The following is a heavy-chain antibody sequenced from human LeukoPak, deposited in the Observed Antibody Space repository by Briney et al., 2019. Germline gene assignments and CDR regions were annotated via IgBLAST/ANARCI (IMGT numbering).Heavy chain of an antibody. CDR1: RFTFSNYY. D-gene: IGHD4-11*01. Sequence: PGGSLRLSCAASRFTFSNYYMTWVRQAPGKGLEWVANIKKDGSEKYYVKSVKGRFTISRDNTKNLLYLQMNSLRVEDTAVYYCATFSRQQLLDDVFDMWGQGTMVTVSS. CDR3: ATFSRQQLLDDVFDM. CDR2: IKKDGSEK. J-gene: IGHJ3*02. V-gene: IGHV3-7*01.